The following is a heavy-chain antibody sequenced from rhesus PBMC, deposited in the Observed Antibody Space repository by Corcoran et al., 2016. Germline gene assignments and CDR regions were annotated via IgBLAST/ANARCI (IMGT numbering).Heavy chain of an antibody. D-gene: IGHD6S26*01. CDR1: GGSISGFYF. J-gene: IGHJ5-2*01. CDR2: IEGTSAPT. Sequence: QVKLQQWGEGLMKPSETLSPTCAVYGGSISGFYFWTWIRRAPGKGLEWIGNIEGTSAPTNYSPTLKIRVTISNDTFKNQLSLRLYSVTAADTAAYYCARGASGWSDNSLDVWGPGVLVTVSS. V-gene: IGHV4-73*01. CDR3: ARGASGWSDNSLDV.